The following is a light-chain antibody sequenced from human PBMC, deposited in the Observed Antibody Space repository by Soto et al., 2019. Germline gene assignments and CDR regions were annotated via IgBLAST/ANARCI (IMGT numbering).Light chain of an antibody. Sequence: EFGLTQSPGTLSLSPGERATLSCRASQSVSSSFLAWYQQKPGQAPRLLIYQTSIRAAGIPARFSASGSGTDFTLTISDVQPEDFALYYCHQRQSWPRTFGQGTKVDI. J-gene: IGKJ1*01. CDR2: QTS. V-gene: IGKV3D-20*02. CDR1: QSVSSSF. CDR3: HQRQSWPRT.